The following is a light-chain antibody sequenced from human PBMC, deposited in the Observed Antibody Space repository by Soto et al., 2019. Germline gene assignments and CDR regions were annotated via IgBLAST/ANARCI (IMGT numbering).Light chain of an antibody. CDR3: CSYAGSSTWV. J-gene: IGLJ3*02. CDR2: EVS. CDR1: SSDVGGYNL. V-gene: IGLV2-8*01. Sequence: QSALTQPPSASGSPGQSVTISCTGTSSDVGGYNLVSWYQQHPGKAPKLMIYEVSKRPSGVPDRFSGSKSGNTASLTVSGLQAEDEADYYCCSYAGSSTWVFGGGTKLTVL.